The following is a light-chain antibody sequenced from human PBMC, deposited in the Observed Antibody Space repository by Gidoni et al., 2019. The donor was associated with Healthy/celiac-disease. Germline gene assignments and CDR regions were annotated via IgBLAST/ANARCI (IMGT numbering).Light chain of an antibody. J-gene: IGKJ4*01. CDR3: QQYYSTPLT. Sequence: DIVMTQSPDSLAVSLGERATINCQSSQSVLYSSNNKNYLAWYQQKPGQPPKLLIYWASTRESVVPDRFSGSGSGTYFTLTISSLQAEDVAVYYCQQYYSTPLTFGGGTKVEIK. CDR2: WAS. CDR1: QSVLYSSNNKNY. V-gene: IGKV4-1*01.